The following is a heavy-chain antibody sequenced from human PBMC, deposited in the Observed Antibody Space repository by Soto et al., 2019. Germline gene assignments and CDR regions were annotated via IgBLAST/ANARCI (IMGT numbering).Heavy chain of an antibody. CDR3: ARTCGGSCYSNAFDI. V-gene: IGHV3-48*03. D-gene: IGHD2-15*01. J-gene: IGHJ3*02. Sequence: GGSLRLSCAASGFTFSSYEMNWVRQAPGKGLEWVSYISSSGSTIYYADSVKGRLTISRDNAKNSLYLQMNSLRAEDTAVYYCARTCGGSCYSNAFDIWGQGTMVTVSS. CDR1: GFTFSSYE. CDR2: ISSSGSTI.